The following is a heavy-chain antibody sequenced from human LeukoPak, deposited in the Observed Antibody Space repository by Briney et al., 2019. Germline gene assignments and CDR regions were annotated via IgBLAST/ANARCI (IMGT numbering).Heavy chain of an antibody. D-gene: IGHD3-10*01. CDR2: ISSTSSII. CDR3: ARDRGHGYYMDV. V-gene: IGHV3-48*01. Sequence: PGGSLRLSCAASGFTFSSYSMNWVRQAPGKGLEWVSYISSTSSIIYYADSLKGRFTISRDNAKNSLYLQMNSLRAEDTAVYYCARDRGHGYYMDVWGKGTTVTVSS. CDR1: GFTFSSYS. J-gene: IGHJ6*03.